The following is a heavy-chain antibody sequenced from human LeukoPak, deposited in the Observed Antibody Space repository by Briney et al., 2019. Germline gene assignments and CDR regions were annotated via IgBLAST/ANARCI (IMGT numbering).Heavy chain of an antibody. D-gene: IGHD3-10*01. Sequence: SETMSLTCTVSGGSVSSYYWNWIRQPPGKGLEWIGYIYYSGNINYNPSLKSRVTISGDTSKNQISLKLSSVTAADTAVYYCARDNHYYADRDVFDIWGQGTMVTVSS. CDR2: IYYSGNI. V-gene: IGHV4-59*02. J-gene: IGHJ3*02. CDR1: GGSVSSYY. CDR3: ARDNHYYADRDVFDI.